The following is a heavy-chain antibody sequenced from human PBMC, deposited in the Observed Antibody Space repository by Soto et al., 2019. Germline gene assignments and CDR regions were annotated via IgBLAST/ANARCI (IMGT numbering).Heavy chain of an antibody. CDR3: AKGNYYSTRTGFDS. D-gene: IGHD1-26*01. CDR1: GYKFTGYF. CDR2: INPNTGAT. V-gene: IGHV1-2*02. Sequence: QVQLVQSGAEVKTPGASLKVSCKASGYKFTGYFMHWVRQAPGQGLEWMGWINPNTGATNYAQNFQGRVTMTRDTSITTAYMELSSLRSDDTAVYYCAKGNYYSTRTGFDSWGQGTLVTVSS. J-gene: IGHJ4*02.